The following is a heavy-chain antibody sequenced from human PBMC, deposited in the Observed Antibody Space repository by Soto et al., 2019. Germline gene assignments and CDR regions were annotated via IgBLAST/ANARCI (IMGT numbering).Heavy chain of an antibody. CDR2: IIPILGIA. CDR3: GTYGDYQDAFDI. V-gene: IGHV1-69*02. Sequence: QVQLVQSGAEVKKPGSSVKVSCKASGGTFSSYTISWVRQAPGQGLEWMGRIIPILGIANYAQKFQGRVTITADKSTSTAYMELSSLRSEDTAVYYCGTYGDYQDAFDIWGQGTMVTVSS. CDR1: GGTFSSYT. J-gene: IGHJ3*02. D-gene: IGHD4-17*01.